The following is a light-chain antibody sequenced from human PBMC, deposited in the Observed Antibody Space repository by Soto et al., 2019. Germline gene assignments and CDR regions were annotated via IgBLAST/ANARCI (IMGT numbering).Light chain of an antibody. CDR1: QSVSKNY. CDR2: GAS. CDR3: QQYGSSGT. Sequence: GLTQYPGTLSLSPGERATLSCGASQSVSKNYLAWYKQKPGQAPRLLIYGASNRATGIPDRLSGSASGTEFTLTISRMEPEDFAVYYCQQYGSSGTFGHGTKVDIK. J-gene: IGKJ1*01. V-gene: IGKV3-20*01.